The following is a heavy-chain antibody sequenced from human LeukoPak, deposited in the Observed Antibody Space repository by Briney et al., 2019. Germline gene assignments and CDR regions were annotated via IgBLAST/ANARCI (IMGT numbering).Heavy chain of an antibody. D-gene: IGHD3-9*01. Sequence: ASVKVSCKASGYTFTGYYMHWVRQAPGQGLEWMGWINPNSGGTNYAKNVQGRVTMTRDTSISTAYMELRRLRSDDTAVYSCARVPRYFDRSPVGHYYYMDVWGKGTTVTISS. CDR1: GYTFTGYY. J-gene: IGHJ6*03. V-gene: IGHV1-2*02. CDR3: ARVPRYFDRSPVGHYYYMDV. CDR2: INPNSGGT.